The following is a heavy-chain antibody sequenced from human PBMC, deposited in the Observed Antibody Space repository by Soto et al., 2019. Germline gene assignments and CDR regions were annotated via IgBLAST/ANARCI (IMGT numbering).Heavy chain of an antibody. Sequence: QVQLVESGGGVVQPGRSLRLSCAASGFTFSSYGMHWVRQAPGKGLVWVAVISYDGSNNYYADYVKGRFTVSRDNSKNTLYLQMNGLSAEDTAVYYCAKAPPPYDDLSYYYYYGMDVWGQGTTVTVSS. CDR2: ISYDGSNN. J-gene: IGHJ6*02. D-gene: IGHD3-22*01. V-gene: IGHV3-30*18. CDR1: GFTFSSYG. CDR3: AKAPPPYDDLSYYYYYGMDV.